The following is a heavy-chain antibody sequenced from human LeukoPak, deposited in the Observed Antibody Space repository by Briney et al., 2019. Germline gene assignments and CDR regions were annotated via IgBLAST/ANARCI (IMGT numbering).Heavy chain of an antibody. D-gene: IGHD2-2*01. V-gene: IGHV4-59*01. CDR2: IYYSGST. CDR1: GGSLTYYY. J-gene: IGHJ6*03. CDR3: ARASFSIIVVPAAMTQYYYYYYMDV. Sequence: SETLSLTCTVSGGSLTYYYWTWIRQSPGRRPEWIGYIYYSGSTNYNPSLESRVAFSVDTSKNQVSLKLSSVTAADTAVYYCARASFSIIVVPAAMTQYYYYYYMDVWGKGTTVTVSS.